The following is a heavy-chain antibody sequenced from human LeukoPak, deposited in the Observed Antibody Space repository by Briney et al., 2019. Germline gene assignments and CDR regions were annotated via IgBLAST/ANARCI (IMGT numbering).Heavy chain of an antibody. J-gene: IGHJ4*02. CDR1: GGSMSGYY. CDR3: ARRRVYSGSGEFDF. CDR2: IHYSGTT. D-gene: IGHD5-12*01. Sequence: SETLTLTCTVSGGSMSGYYWSWLRQPPGKGLEWIGYIHYSGTTNYNPSLKSRVTISLDTSRNQFSLKLRSVTTADTAVYYCARRRVYSGSGEFDFWGQGTLVTVSS. V-gene: IGHV4-59*01.